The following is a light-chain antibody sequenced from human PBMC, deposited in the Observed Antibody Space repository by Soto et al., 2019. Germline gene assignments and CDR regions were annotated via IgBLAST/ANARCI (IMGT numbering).Light chain of an antibody. V-gene: IGKV1-8*01. CDR1: QGISSY. CDR3: QQYYTYPQT. Sequence: AIRMTQSPSSLSASTGDRVTITCRASQGISSYLAWYQQKPGKAPKLLVYAASTLQYGVPSRFSGSGSGTDFTLTISCLQSEDFATYFCQQYYTYPQTFGQGTKVDIK. J-gene: IGKJ2*01. CDR2: AAS.